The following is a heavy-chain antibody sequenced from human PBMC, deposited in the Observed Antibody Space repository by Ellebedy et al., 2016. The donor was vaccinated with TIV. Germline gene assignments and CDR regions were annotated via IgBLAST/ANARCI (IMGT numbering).Heavy chain of an antibody. Sequence: AASVKVSRKTSGYTFTSYGISWVRQAPGQGLEWMGWLSANNGDTNYAQKYQGRVTMTTDTSTTTVYMELRSLRSDDTAVYYCAREWSGHWGQGTLVTVSS. CDR1: GYTFTSYG. V-gene: IGHV1-18*04. D-gene: IGHD3-3*01. CDR2: LSANNGDT. J-gene: IGHJ4*02. CDR3: AREWSGH.